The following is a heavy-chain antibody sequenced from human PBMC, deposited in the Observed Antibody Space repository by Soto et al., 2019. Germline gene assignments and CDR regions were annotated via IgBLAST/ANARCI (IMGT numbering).Heavy chain of an antibody. J-gene: IGHJ6*02. V-gene: IGHV5-51*01. Sequence: PGESLKISCKGSAYSSTSYWIGWVRHMPGKELEWMGIIYPGDSDTRYSPSFEGQVTISADKSISTAYLQWSSLKASDTAMYYCARGEGGDIVVVPAAPFPMDVWGQGTTVTV. CDR2: IYPGDSDT. CDR3: ARGEGGDIVVVPAAPFPMDV. D-gene: IGHD2-2*01. CDR1: AYSSTSYW.